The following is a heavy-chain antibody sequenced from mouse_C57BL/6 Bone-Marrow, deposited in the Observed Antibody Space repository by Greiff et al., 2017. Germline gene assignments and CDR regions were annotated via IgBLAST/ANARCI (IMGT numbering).Heavy chain of an antibody. J-gene: IGHJ2*01. CDR2: IGPSDSYT. V-gene: IGHV1-59*01. CDR3: ASYDGYPWRFDY. CDR1: GFTFTSYW. D-gene: IGHD2-3*01. Sequence: VQLQQPGAELVRPGTSVKLSCTASGFTFTSYWMHWVQQSPGQGLEWVGVIGPSDSYTNYHHKFQGKSTLTVDTSSSTAYLQLSSLTSEDSAVSYGASYDGYPWRFDYWGQGTTLTVSS.